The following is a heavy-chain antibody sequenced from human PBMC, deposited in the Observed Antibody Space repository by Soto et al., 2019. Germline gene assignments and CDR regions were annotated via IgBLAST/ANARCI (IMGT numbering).Heavy chain of an antibody. J-gene: IGHJ6*02. CDR2: IYSGGAT. CDR1: GFTVSSNY. CDR3: ARDRTEYYYGMDV. V-gene: IGHV3-53*01. Sequence: EVQLVESGGCLIQPGGSLRLSCAASGFTVSSNYMSWVRQAPRKGLEWVSVIYSGGATYYADSVKGRFTISRDISKNTVYLQMNSLRAEDTAVYYCARDRTEYYYGMDVWGQGATVTVSS.